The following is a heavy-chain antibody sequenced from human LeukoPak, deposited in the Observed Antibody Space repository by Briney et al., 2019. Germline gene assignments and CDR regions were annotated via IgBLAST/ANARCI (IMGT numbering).Heavy chain of an antibody. CDR3: AKHVSGSLFYFDY. V-gene: IGHV3-23*01. CDR1: GFTFSNCA. CDR2: ISGTGYNT. Sequence: TGGSLRLSCAASGFTFSNCAISWVRQAPGKGLGWVSGISGTGYNTYYADSVNGRSTISRVNSKNTLYMQMNSLGAAGTAVTYCAKHVSGSLFYFDYWGQRTLVTASS. J-gene: IGHJ4*02. D-gene: IGHD3-10*01.